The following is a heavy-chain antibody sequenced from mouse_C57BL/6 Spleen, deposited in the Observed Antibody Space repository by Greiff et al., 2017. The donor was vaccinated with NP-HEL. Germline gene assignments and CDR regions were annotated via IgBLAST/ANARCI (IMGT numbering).Heavy chain of an antibody. Sequence: VQLQQPGAELVRPGSSVKLSCKASGYTFTSYWMHWVKQRPIQGLEWIGNIDPSDSETHYIQKFKDKATLTVDKSSSTAYMQLSSLTSEDSAVYYCARERTTVVAPYAMDYWGQGTSVTVSS. CDR3: ARERTTVVAPYAMDY. CDR2: IDPSDSET. J-gene: IGHJ4*01. CDR1: GYTFTSYW. V-gene: IGHV1-52*01. D-gene: IGHD1-1*01.